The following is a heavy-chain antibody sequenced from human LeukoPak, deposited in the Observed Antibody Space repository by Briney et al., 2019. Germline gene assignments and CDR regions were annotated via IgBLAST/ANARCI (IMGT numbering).Heavy chain of an antibody. J-gene: IGHJ4*02. CDR1: GGSISSYY. Sequence: SETLSLTCTVSGGSISSYYWSWIRQPPGKGLEWIGYIYYSGSTNYSPSLKSRVTISVDTSKNQFSLKLSSVTAADTAVYYCARDTRSGYLDYWGQGTLVTVSS. CDR3: ARDTRSGYLDY. V-gene: IGHV4-59*01. D-gene: IGHD3-22*01. CDR2: IYYSGST.